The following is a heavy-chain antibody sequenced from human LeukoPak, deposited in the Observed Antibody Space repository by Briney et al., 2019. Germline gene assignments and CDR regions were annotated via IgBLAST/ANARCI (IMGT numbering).Heavy chain of an antibody. CDR1: GYTFTGYC. D-gene: IGHD2-15*01. V-gene: IGHV1-2*02. CDR3: ARDHGMLRAAFDI. Sequence: ASVKVSCKASGYTFTGYCMHWVRQAPGQGLEWMGWINPNSGGTNYAQKFQGRVTMTRDTSISTAYMELSRLRSDDTAVYYCARDHGMLRAAFDIWGQGTMVTVSS. J-gene: IGHJ3*02. CDR2: INPNSGGT.